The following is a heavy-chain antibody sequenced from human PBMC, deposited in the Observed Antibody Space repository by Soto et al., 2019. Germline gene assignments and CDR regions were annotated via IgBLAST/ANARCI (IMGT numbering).Heavy chain of an antibody. Sequence: SETLSLTCTVSGGSISSGGYYWSWIRQHPGKGLEWIGYIYYSGSTYYNPSLKSRVTISVDTSKNQFSLKLSSVTAADTAVYYCARKDRTVTEFFDYWGQGTLVTVSS. D-gene: IGHD4-17*01. CDR3: ARKDRTVTEFFDY. CDR1: GGSISSGGYY. V-gene: IGHV4-31*03. CDR2: IYYSGST. J-gene: IGHJ4*02.